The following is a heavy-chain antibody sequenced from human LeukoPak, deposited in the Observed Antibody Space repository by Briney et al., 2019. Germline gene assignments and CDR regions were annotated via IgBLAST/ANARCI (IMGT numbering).Heavy chain of an antibody. D-gene: IGHD5-18*01. Sequence: GGSLRLSCAASGFTFSSYAMHWVRQAPGKGLEWVAVISYDGSNKYYADSVKGRFTISRDNSKNTLYLQMNSLRTEDTAVYYCARDQRIGGYSYGLTGNFDYWGQGTLVTVSS. CDR3: ARDQRIGGYSYGLTGNFDY. J-gene: IGHJ4*02. V-gene: IGHV3-30-3*01. CDR2: ISYDGSNK. CDR1: GFTFSSYA.